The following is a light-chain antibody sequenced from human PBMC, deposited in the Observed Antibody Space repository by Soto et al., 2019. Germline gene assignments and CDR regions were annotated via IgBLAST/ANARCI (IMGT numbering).Light chain of an antibody. Sequence: QSLLTQPPSASWSPGQSVTISCTGTKNDIGVYDFVSWYQHHPGKAPRLIIYEVVQRPSGVPDRFSGSKSGNTASLTVSGLQAADEADYFCKSYAGSNTYVFGSGTKVTVL. J-gene: IGLJ1*01. CDR2: EVV. CDR1: KNDIGVYDF. V-gene: IGLV2-8*01. CDR3: KSYAGSNTYV.